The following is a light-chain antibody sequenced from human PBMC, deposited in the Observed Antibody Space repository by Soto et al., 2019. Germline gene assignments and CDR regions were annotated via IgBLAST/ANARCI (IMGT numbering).Light chain of an antibody. V-gene: IGKV1-39*01. Sequence: DIQRTQSPSSLAASVGDRVTITCRASQSISSYLNWYQQKPGKAPKLLIYAASSLQSGVPSRFSGSGSGTDFTLTISSLQPEDFAVYYCQQYGSSPRTFGQGTKVDI. CDR2: AAS. J-gene: IGKJ1*01. CDR3: QQYGSSPRT. CDR1: QSISSY.